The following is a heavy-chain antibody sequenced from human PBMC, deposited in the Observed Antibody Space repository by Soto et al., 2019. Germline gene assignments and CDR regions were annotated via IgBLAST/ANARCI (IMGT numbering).Heavy chain of an antibody. CDR2: ISDTGSHT. D-gene: IGHD6-13*01. J-gene: IGHJ4*02. Sequence: EVQLLESGGGLVQPGGSVRLSCVDSGFTFSSYAMTWVRQAPGKGLEWVSSISDTGSHTYYADSVKGRCTISRDSSKNTLYLQMHSLRVEDTAVYYCGKNTYTASWYFWGQGTLVTVSS. V-gene: IGHV3-23*01. CDR3: GKNTYTASWYF. CDR1: GFTFSSYA.